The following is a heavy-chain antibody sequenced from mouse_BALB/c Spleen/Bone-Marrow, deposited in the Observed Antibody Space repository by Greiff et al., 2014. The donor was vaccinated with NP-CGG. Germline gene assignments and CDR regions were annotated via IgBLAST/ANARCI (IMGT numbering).Heavy chain of an antibody. Sequence: EVKLMESGGGLVQPGGSLKLSCAASGFDFSRYWMTWVRQAPGKGLEWIGEINPDSSTINYTPSLKDKFIISRDNAKNTLYLQMSKVRSEDTALYYCATNGYDGWIAYWGQGTLVTVSA. V-gene: IGHV4-1*02. J-gene: IGHJ3*01. CDR2: INPDSSTI. D-gene: IGHD2-2*01. CDR3: ATNGYDGWIAY. CDR1: GFDFSRYW.